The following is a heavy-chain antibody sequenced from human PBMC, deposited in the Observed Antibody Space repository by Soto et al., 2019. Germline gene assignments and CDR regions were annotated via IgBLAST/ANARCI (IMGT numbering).Heavy chain of an antibody. V-gene: IGHV1-69*02. CDR3: ASDRITPRGDAFDP. Sequence: QVQLVQSGAEVRKPGSSVKVSCKAPGGTFSTYIISWVRQAPGQGLEWMGRIIPIPDITNYAQKFQGRVTVTADRSARTAYLELTSLNSEDTAGYYCASDRITPRGDAFDPWGKGTMVTVSS. CDR1: GGTFSTYI. CDR2: IIPIPDIT. D-gene: IGHD3-16*01. J-gene: IGHJ3*01.